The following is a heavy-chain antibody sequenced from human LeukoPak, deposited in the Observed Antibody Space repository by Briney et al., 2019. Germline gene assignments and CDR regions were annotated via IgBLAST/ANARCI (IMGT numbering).Heavy chain of an antibody. V-gene: IGHV4-30-4*01. CDR2: IYYSGTT. J-gene: IGHJ6*02. CDR1: GGSISSSDFY. CDR3: ARGGYDFLTAYNVRPRLDV. D-gene: IGHD3-9*01. Sequence: PSETLSLTCGVSGGSISSSDFYWSWIRQPPGKGLEWIGYIYYSGTTFYNPSLKSRVTISIDTSKNQFSLRLSSVTAADTAVYYCARGGYDFLTAYNVRPRLDVWGQGTTITVSS.